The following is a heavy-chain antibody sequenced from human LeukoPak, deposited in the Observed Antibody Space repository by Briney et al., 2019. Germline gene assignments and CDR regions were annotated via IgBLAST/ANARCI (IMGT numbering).Heavy chain of an antibody. J-gene: IGHJ4*02. CDR1: GSIGIDGY. V-gene: IGHV3-66*01. D-gene: IGHD2-15*01. Sequence: GGSLRLSCAVSGSIGIDGYMSWVRQAPGKGLEWLSVIYRGGARYYSDSVKGRFTISRDSSNNAWHLQLHNLRVEDTAVYYCAGASSDGVIIDATSFDLWGQGTLVIVSS. CDR3: AGASSDGVIIDATSFDL. CDR2: IYRGGAR.